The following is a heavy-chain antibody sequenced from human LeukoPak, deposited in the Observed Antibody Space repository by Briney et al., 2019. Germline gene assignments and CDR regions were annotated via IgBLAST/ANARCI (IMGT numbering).Heavy chain of an antibody. J-gene: IGHJ4*02. V-gene: IGHV3-23*01. D-gene: IGHD3-3*01. CDR2: ISGSGGST. CDR1: GFTFSSYA. Sequence: PGGSLRLSCAASGFTFSSYAMSWVRQAPGKGLEWVSAISGSGGSTYYADSVKGRFTISRDNSKNTLYLQMNSLRAEDTAVYYCAKSAADYDFWSGYYPNYFDYWGQGTLVTVSS. CDR3: AKSAADYDFWSGYYPNYFDY.